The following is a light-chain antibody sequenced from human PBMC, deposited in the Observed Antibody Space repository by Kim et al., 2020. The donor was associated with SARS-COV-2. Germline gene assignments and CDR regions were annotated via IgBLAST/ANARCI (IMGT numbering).Light chain of an antibody. CDR3: NSRDSSGNHLV. CDR2: GTS. CDR1: SLRSYY. J-gene: IGLJ3*02. Sequence: LGQTGRLACEGDSLRSYYASWYEQKRGQATVVVIYGTSDRPSGIAARFAGSSSGNTASLTIAGAQAGDEADYYCNSRDSSGNHLVFGGGTQLTVL. V-gene: IGLV3-19*01.